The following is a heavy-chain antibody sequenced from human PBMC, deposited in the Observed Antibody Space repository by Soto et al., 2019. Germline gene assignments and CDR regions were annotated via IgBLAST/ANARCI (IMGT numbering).Heavy chain of an antibody. V-gene: IGHV4-59*08. CDR2: IYYSGST. Sequence: SETLSLTCTVSGGSISSYYWSWIRQPPGKGLEWIGYIYYSGSTNYNPSLKSRVTISVDTSKNQFSLKLSSVTAADTAVYYCARGDDPGEYYYYMDVWGKGTTVTVSS. CDR3: ARGDDPGEYYYYMDV. CDR1: GGSISSYY. J-gene: IGHJ6*03. D-gene: IGHD7-27*01.